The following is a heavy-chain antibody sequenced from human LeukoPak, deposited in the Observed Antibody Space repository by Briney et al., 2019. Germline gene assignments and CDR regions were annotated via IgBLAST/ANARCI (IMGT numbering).Heavy chain of an antibody. Sequence: SETLSLTCTVSGGSISSSNWWSWVRQPPGKGLEWIGEIYHSGSTNYNPSLKSRVTISVDTSKNQFSLKLTSVTAADTAVYYCARVETEGSSWYGVHYFDYWGQGTQVTVSS. CDR3: ARVETEGSSWYGVHYFDY. D-gene: IGHD6-13*01. CDR1: GGSISSSNW. V-gene: IGHV4-4*02. CDR2: IYHSGST. J-gene: IGHJ4*02.